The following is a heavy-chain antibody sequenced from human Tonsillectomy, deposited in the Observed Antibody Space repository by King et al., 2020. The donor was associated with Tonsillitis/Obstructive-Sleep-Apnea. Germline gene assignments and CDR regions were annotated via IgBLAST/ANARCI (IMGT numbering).Heavy chain of an antibody. CDR3: ARRERGPTVTTGAMDV. D-gene: IGHD4-17*01. CDR2: ISSSSSYI. J-gene: IGHJ6*03. Sequence: VQLVESGGGLVKPGGSLRLSCAASGLTFSTYSMNWVRQAPGKGLEWVSSISSSSSYIYYADSVKGRFTISRDNAKNSLYLQMNSLRAEDTAVYSCARRERGPTVTTGAMDVWGKGTTVTVSS. CDR1: GLTFSTYS. V-gene: IGHV3-21*01.